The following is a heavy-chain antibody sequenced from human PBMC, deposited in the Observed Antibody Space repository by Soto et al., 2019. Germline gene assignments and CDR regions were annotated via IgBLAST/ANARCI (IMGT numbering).Heavy chain of an antibody. J-gene: IGHJ4*02. D-gene: IGHD3-3*02. V-gene: IGHV3-9*01. Sequence: EVQLVESGGGLVQPGRSLRLSCVISGVAFDDYAMHWVRQVPGKGLEWVAGISWSGSTIDYADSVKGRFTISIDNAKNSLNLEMSCLRPDDTAVYYCTKEVRHHFSYYFDNWGQGTLVTVSS. CDR2: ISWSGSTI. CDR3: TKEVRHHFSYYFDN. CDR1: GVAFDDYA.